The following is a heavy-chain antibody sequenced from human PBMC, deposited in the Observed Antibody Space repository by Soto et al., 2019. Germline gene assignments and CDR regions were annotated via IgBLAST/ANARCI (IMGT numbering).Heavy chain of an antibody. D-gene: IGHD6-13*01. CDR3: ARHPPTSSWPTALDY. J-gene: IGHJ4*02. CDR1: GFTVSSTY. V-gene: IGHV3-53*02. CDR2: LYGGGTT. Sequence: EVQLVETGGGWIQPGGSLKLSCAASGFTVSSTYMSWVRQAPGKGLEWFSVLYGGGTTYYAGSVKGRFTISRDNSENTLYLQLDSLRAEDTAVYYCARHPPTSSWPTALDYWGQGALVTVSS.